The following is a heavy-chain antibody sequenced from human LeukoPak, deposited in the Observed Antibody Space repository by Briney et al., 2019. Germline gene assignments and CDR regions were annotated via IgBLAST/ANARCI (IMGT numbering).Heavy chain of an antibody. CDR1: GLTFSSFE. V-gene: IGHV3-30*18. D-gene: IGHD1-26*01. Sequence: GGSLRLSGAASGLTFSSFEMTWVRKAPGRGLEWVAVISYDGSNKYYADSVKGRFTISRDNSKNTLYLQMNSLRAEDTAVYYCAKDMGGNYFDYWGQGTLVTVSS. J-gene: IGHJ4*02. CDR2: ISYDGSNK. CDR3: AKDMGGNYFDY.